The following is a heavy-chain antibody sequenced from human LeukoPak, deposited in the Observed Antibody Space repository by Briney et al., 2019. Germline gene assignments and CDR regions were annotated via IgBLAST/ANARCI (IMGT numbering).Heavy chain of an antibody. CDR3: AKDPSGDYIGTFDI. Sequence: GGSLRLSCAASGFTFSSYWMHWVRQGPGKGLVWVSGIYNDGSISRYADSVKGRFTISRDNAKNTLYLQMNSLRAEDTAVYYCAKDPSGDYIGTFDIWGQGTMVTVSS. D-gene: IGHD4-17*01. J-gene: IGHJ3*02. CDR1: GFTFSSYW. CDR2: IYNDGSIS. V-gene: IGHV3-74*01.